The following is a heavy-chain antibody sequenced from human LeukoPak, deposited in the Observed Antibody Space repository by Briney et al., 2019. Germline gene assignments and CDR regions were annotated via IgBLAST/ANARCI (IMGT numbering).Heavy chain of an antibody. V-gene: IGHV1-46*01. J-gene: IGHJ1*01. CDR2: INPSGGST. Sequence: GASVKVSCKASGYTFTSYYMHWVRQAPGQGLEWMGIINPSGGSTSYAQKFQGRVTMTRDMSTSTVYMELSSLRSEDTAVYYCARDRGSIAVAGQHEYFQRWGQGTLVTVSS. CDR3: ARDRGSIAVAGQHEYFQR. D-gene: IGHD6-19*01. CDR1: GYTFTSYY.